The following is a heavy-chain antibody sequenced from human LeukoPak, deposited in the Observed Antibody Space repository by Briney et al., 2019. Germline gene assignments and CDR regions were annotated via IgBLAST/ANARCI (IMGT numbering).Heavy chain of an antibody. J-gene: IGHJ5*02. CDR2: IYSGGDT. CDR3: ARDRSVGTTTGLFDP. Sequence: GGSLRLSCAASGFTVSSNYMTWVRQPPGKGLEWVSLIYSGGDTFYADSVKGRFTISRDNSKNTLYLQMNSLRAEDTAIYYCARDRSVGTTTGLFDPWGQGALVTVSS. V-gene: IGHV3-53*01. CDR1: GFTVSSNY. D-gene: IGHD1-26*01.